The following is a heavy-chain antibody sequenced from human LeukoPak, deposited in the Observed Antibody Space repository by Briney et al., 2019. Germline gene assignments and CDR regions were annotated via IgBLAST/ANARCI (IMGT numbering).Heavy chain of an antibody. CDR3: ARKKADYFDY. CDR2: INPGNGNT. V-gene: IGHV1-3*03. J-gene: IGHJ4*02. Sequence: GASVKVSCKASRYIFKTYAIHWVRQAPGQGPEWMAWINPGNGNTKYSHKFQDRVTFTTDTSASTVFMELSSLSSEDMAVYFCARKKADYFDYWGQGSLVTVSS. CDR1: RYIFKTYA.